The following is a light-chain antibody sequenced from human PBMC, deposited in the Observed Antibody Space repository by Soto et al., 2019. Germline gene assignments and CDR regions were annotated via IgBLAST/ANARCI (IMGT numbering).Light chain of an antibody. CDR1: TRDIAGYNY. J-gene: IGLJ1*01. CDR3: PSFSSSTSLYV. CDR2: QVT. Sequence: QSALTQPASVSGSLGQSITISCTGTTRDIAGYNYISWYQQLPGKAPKLMIYQVTIRPSGISNRFSGSKSGNTASLTISGLQAEHEADYYCPSFSSSTSLYVYGTGTKVTVL. V-gene: IGLV2-14*01.